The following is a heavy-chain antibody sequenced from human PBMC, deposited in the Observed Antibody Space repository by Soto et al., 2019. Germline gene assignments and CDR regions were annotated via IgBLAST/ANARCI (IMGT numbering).Heavy chain of an antibody. CDR2: FYYTGGT. J-gene: IGHJ4*02. Sequence: QLQLHQSGPGLVKPSENLSLTCTVSGASISSSRSYWGWVRQPAGKGLEWIVSFYYTGGTYSTYYNPSLKSRVTISVDTSKSQFSLNLRSVTAADTAVYYCASPRQGNYDFLSGYYTLDYWGQGTLVTVSS. CDR1: GASISSSRSY. D-gene: IGHD3-3*01. CDR3: ASPRQGNYDFLSGYYTLDY. V-gene: IGHV4-39*01.